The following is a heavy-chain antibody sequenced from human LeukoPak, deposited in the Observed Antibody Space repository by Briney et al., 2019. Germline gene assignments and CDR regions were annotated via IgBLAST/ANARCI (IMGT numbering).Heavy chain of an antibody. CDR2: IYYSGST. J-gene: IGHJ5*02. CDR3: ATSSLLWFGEFFNWFDP. Sequence: PAETLSLTCTVSGGSISSSSYYWGRIRQPPGKGLEWFGSIYYSGSTYYNPSLKSRFTISVDTAKNQFSLKLSSVTAADTAVYYCATSSLLWFGEFFNWFDPGGQGTLVTVSS. CDR1: GGSISSSSYY. D-gene: IGHD3-10*01. V-gene: IGHV4-39*01.